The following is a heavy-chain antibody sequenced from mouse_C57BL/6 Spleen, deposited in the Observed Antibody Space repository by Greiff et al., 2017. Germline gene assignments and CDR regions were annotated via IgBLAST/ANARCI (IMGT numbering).Heavy chain of an antibody. J-gene: IGHJ4*01. CDR1: GYAFPNYL. V-gene: IGHV1-54*01. CDR3: ARSNPYYAMDY. CDR2: INPGSGGT. Sequence: QVQLQQSGAELVRPGTSVKVSCKASGYAFPNYLLEWVQQRPGQGLEWIGVINPGSGGTNYNEKFKGKATLTADKSSSTAYMQLSSLTSEDSAVYFCARSNPYYAMDYWGQGTSVTVSS.